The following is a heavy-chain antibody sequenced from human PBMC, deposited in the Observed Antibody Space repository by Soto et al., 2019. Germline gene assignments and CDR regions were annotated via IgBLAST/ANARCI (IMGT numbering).Heavy chain of an antibody. CDR1: GYTFTSYG. V-gene: IGHV1-18*01. Sequence: VSVKVSCKASGYTFTSYGISWVRQAPGQGLEWMGWISAYNGNTNYAQKLQGRVTMTTDTSTSTAYMELRSLRSDDTAVYYCARGRFYSSSWSNWFDPWGQGTLVTVSS. D-gene: IGHD6-13*01. CDR2: ISAYNGNT. J-gene: IGHJ5*02. CDR3: ARGRFYSSSWSNWFDP.